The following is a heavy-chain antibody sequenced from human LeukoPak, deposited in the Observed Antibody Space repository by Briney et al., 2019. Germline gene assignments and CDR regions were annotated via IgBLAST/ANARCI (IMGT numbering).Heavy chain of an antibody. V-gene: IGHV4-34*01. CDR3: ALMGAAFAAWDY. D-gene: IGHD3-16*01. J-gene: IGHJ4*02. Sequence: SETLSLTCAVYGGSFSGYYWGWIRQPPGKGLEWIGEINHSGSTNYNPSLKSRVTISVDTSKNQFSLKLSSVTAADTAVYYCALMGAAFAAWDYWGQGTLVTVSS. CDR1: GGSFSGYY. CDR2: INHSGST.